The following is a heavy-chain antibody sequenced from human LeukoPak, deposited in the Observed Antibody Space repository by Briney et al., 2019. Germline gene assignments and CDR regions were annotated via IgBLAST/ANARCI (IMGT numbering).Heavy chain of an antibody. V-gene: IGHV4-59*01. CDR1: GGSICSNY. Sequence: SETLSLTCTVSGGSICSNYWSWIRQPPGKGLEWIGSIYYRGSPNYNPSLKSRVTISVDASKNQISLILSSVTAADTAVYYCARAPGKMATSSLFDFWGQGTLVTVSS. CDR2: IYYRGSP. D-gene: IGHD5-24*01. J-gene: IGHJ4*02. CDR3: ARAPGKMATSSLFDF.